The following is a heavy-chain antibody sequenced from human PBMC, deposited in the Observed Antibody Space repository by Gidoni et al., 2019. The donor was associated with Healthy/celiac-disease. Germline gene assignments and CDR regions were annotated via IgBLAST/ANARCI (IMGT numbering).Heavy chain of an antibody. CDR3: AKERSGWHYYYYYGMDV. CDR1: GSTFSSYA. CDR2: ISGSGGST. J-gene: IGHJ6*02. V-gene: IGHV3-23*04. D-gene: IGHD6-19*01. Sequence: EVPLAESGGGLVQPGGPLRLSRSAPGSTFSSYAMSWVPQAPGKGLEWVSAISGSGGSTYYADSVKGRFTISRDNSKNTLYMQMNSLRTEDTAVYYCAKERSGWHYYYYYGMDVWGQGTTVTVSS.